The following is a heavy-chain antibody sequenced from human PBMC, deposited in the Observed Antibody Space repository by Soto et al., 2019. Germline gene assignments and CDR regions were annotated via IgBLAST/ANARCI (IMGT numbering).Heavy chain of an antibody. CDR2: ISAYNGNT. CDR1: GYTFTSYG. Sequence: ASVKVSCKASGYTFTSYGISWVRQAPGQGLEWMGWISAYNGNTNYAQKLQGRVTMTADTSTSTAYMELRSLRSDDTAVYYCARDIVVVPAATFDYYGMDVWGQGTTVTVSS. D-gene: IGHD2-2*01. J-gene: IGHJ6*02. CDR3: ARDIVVVPAATFDYYGMDV. V-gene: IGHV1-18*01.